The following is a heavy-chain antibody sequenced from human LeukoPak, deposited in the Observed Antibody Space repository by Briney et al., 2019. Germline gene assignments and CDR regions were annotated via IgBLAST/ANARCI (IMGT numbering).Heavy chain of an antibody. D-gene: IGHD1-20*01. CDR3: ARGWYNWNDRLHFDY. Sequence: ASVKVSCKASAYTFTSYDINWVRQATGQGLEWMGWMNPNSGNTGYAQKFQGRVTMTRNTSISTAYMELSSLRSEDTAVYYCARGWYNWNDRLHFDYWGQGTLVTVSS. CDR1: AYTFTSYD. V-gene: IGHV1-8*01. CDR2: MNPNSGNT. J-gene: IGHJ4*02.